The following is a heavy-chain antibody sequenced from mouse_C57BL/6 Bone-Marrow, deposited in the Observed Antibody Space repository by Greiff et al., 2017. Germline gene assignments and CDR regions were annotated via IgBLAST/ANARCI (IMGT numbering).Heavy chain of an antibody. CDR3: ARYYYGSRPNWYFDV. Sequence: VQLQQSGAELVKPGASVKLSCKASGYTFTSYWMHWVKQRPGRGLEWIGRIDPNSGGTKYNEKFKSKATLTVDKPSSTAYMQLSSLTSEDSAVYYCARYYYGSRPNWYFDVWGTGTTVTVSS. CDR2: IDPNSGGT. J-gene: IGHJ1*03. V-gene: IGHV1-72*01. CDR1: GYTFTSYW. D-gene: IGHD1-1*01.